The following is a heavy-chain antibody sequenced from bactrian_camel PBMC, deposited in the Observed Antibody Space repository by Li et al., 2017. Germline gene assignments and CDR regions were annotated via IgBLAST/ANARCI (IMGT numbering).Heavy chain of an antibody. CDR1: RFSYSTAY. J-gene: IGHJ4*01. CDR2: IYTSSSAT. Sequence: EVQLVESGGGSVQAGGTLRLSCAVSRFSYSTAYMAWFRQTPGKEREGVAGIYTSSSATIYADSVKGRFTISQDVAKSTVYLQMNSLKPEDTAIYYCATSDPDYYLESWLYDVLFAYWGQGTQVTVST. CDR3: ATSDPDYYLESWLYDVLFAY. D-gene: IGHD2*01. V-gene: IGHV3S40*01.